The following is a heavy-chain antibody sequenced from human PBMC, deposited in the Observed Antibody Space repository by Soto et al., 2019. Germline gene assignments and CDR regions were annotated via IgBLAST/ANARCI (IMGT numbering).Heavy chain of an antibody. CDR2: IYLSGGNT. V-gene: IGHV1-46*01. CDR3: AKEGAE. J-gene: IGHJ4*02. CDR1: GYNFINNY. Sequence: QVQLVQSGAEVKNPGASVKISCTASGYNFINNYIYWVRQAPGQGLEYMGLIYLSGGNTKYAQKFQDRVTMTRATSTNTVYLELTSLRFDDTATYYCAKEGAEWGQGTLVTVSS.